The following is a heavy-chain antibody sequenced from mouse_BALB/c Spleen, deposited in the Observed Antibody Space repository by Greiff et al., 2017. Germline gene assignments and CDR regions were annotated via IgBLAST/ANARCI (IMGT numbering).Heavy chain of an antibody. J-gene: IGHJ3*01. Sequence: EVKLQESGGGLVQPGGSLKLSCAASGFTFSSYGMSWVRQTPDKRLELVATINSNGGSTYYPDSVKGRFTISRDNAKNTLYLQMSSLKSEDTAMYYCASALYYGEFAYWGQGTLVTVSA. D-gene: IGHD1-2*01. CDR3: ASALYYGEFAY. CDR2: INSNGGST. V-gene: IGHV5-6-3*01. CDR1: GFTFSSYG.